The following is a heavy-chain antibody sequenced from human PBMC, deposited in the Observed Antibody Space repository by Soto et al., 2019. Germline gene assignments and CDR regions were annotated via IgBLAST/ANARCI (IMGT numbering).Heavy chain of an antibody. CDR1: GGSIRSYY. J-gene: IGHJ4*02. CDR2: VYYSGSA. V-gene: IGHV4-59*01. CDR3: ARGSMVRGPTPFDY. D-gene: IGHD3-10*01. Sequence: SETLSLTCNVSGGSIRSYYWNWIRRPPGKTLEWIGDVYYSGSANYNPSLKSRVTISVDMSKNQISLKLNSVTAADTAVYYCARGSMVRGPTPFDYWGQGTLVT.